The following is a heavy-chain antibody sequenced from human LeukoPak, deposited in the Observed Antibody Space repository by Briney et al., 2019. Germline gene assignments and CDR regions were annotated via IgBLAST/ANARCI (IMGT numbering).Heavy chain of an antibody. CDR1: GFTFSSYA. D-gene: IGHD3-22*01. CDR2: ISGSGGST. Sequence: GGSPRLSCAASGFTFSSYAMSWVRQAPGKGLEWVSAISGSGGSTYYADSVKGRFTISRDNSKNTLYLQMNSLRAEDTAVYYCAKDHLAYYDSSGYCDYWGQGTLVTVSS. CDR3: AKDHLAYYDSSGYCDY. J-gene: IGHJ4*02. V-gene: IGHV3-23*01.